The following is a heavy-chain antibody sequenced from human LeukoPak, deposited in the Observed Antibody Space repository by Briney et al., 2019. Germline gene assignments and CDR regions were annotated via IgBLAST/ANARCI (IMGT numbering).Heavy chain of an antibody. CDR2: IYSGGST. V-gene: IGHV3-66*01. D-gene: IGHD2-8*01. CDR3: ARAVLGPTFDY. CDR1: EFSVGSNY. J-gene: IGHJ4*02. Sequence: PGGSLRLSCAASEFSVGSNYMTWVRQAPGKGLEWVSLIYSGGSTYYADSVKGRFTISRDNSKNTLYLQMNSLRAEDTAVYYCARAVLGPTFDYWGQGTLVTVSS.